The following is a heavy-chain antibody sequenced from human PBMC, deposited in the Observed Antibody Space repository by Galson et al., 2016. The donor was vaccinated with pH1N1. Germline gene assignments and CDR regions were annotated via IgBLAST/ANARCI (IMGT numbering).Heavy chain of an antibody. CDR1: GFTFSSCA. J-gene: IGHJ4*02. CDR3: ASRIDTGVDY. V-gene: IGHV3-72*01. Sequence: SLRLSCAASGFTFSSCAMHWVRQAPGKGLEWVGRARDKPNSYTTEYAVSVKGRFTISRDDSKNSLYLQMNSLKTEDTAVYYCASRIDTGVDYWGQGTLVTVSS. CDR2: ARDKPNSYTT. D-gene: IGHD5-18*01.